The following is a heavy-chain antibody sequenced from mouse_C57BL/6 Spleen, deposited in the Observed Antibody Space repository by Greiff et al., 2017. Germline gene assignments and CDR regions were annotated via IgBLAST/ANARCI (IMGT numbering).Heavy chain of an antibody. V-gene: IGHV1-15*01. J-gene: IGHJ4*01. CDR1: GYTFTDYE. CDR3: TRKSYYDKDAMDY. Sequence: QVKLQQSGAELVRPGASVTLSCKASGYTFTDYEMHWVKQTPVHGLEWIGAIDTETGGTAYNQKFKGKAILTADKSSSTAYRELGSLTSEDSAVYYCTRKSYYDKDAMDYWGQGASVSVSS. CDR2: IDTETGGT. D-gene: IGHD2-4*01.